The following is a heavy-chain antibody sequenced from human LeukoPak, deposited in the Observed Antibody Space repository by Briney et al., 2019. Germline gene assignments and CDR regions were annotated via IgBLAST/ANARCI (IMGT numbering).Heavy chain of an antibody. Sequence: GGSLRLSCAASGFTFSTYSMNWVRQTPGKGLEYVANIESNGGDKYYVDSVKGRFTISRDNAKNSLYLQMNSLRAEDTAVYYCARGSSGWYNLDYWGQGTLVTVSS. J-gene: IGHJ4*02. V-gene: IGHV3-7*01. CDR3: ARGSSGWYNLDY. CDR1: GFTFSTYS. D-gene: IGHD6-19*01. CDR2: IESNGGDK.